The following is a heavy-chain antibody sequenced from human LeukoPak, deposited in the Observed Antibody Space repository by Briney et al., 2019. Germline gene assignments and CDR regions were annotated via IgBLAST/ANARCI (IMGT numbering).Heavy chain of an antibody. CDR1: GYTFTNYY. Sequence: GASVKLSCKASGYTFTNYYMHWVRQAPGQGLEWMGVFNPSGGSTSYAQNLQGRVTMTRDTSTSTVYMELSSLRSEDTAVYYCARVRDGYNDAFDIWGQGTTVTVSS. V-gene: IGHV1-46*01. CDR2: FNPSGGST. J-gene: IGHJ3*02. CDR3: ARVRDGYNDAFDI. D-gene: IGHD5-24*01.